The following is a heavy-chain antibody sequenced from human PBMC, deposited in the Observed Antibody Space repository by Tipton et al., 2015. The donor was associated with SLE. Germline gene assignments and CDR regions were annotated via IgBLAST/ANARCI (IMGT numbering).Heavy chain of an antibody. CDR1: GGSISSSSYY. CDR3: ARASDYYYMDV. V-gene: IGHV4-39*07. CDR2: IYYSGST. J-gene: IGHJ6*03. Sequence: TLSLTCTVSGGSISSSSYYWGWIRQPPGKGLEWIGSIYYSGSTYYNPSLKSRVTIPVDTSKNQFSLKLSSVTAADTAVYYCARASDYYYMDVWGKGTTVTVSS.